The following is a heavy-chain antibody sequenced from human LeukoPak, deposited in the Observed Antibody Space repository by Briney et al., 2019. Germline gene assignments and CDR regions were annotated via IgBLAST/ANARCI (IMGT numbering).Heavy chain of an antibody. CDR1: GFTFSSYS. V-gene: IGHV3-21*01. J-gene: IGHJ4*02. Sequence: GGSLRLSCAASGFTFSSYSMNWVRQAPGKGLEWVSSISSSSSYIYYADSMKGRFTFSRDNAKNSLYLQMNSLRAEDTAVYYCARGGSEQWLAGYYFDYWGQGTLVTVSS. CDR2: ISSSSSYI. CDR3: ARGGSEQWLAGYYFDY. D-gene: IGHD6-19*01.